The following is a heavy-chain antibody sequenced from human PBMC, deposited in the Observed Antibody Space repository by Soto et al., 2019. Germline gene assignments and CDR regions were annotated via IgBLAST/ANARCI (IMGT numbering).Heavy chain of an antibody. J-gene: IGHJ4*02. CDR1: GFTFSDYY. Sequence: GGSLRLSCAASGFTFSDYYMTWIRQGPGKGLEWLSHITGSGSTTYYADSVKGRFTISRDNAKNSLYLQMNSLRAEDTAVYYCARDLASLSYSDSSGSYNLDSWGQGTLVTVSS. CDR3: ARDLASLSYSDSSGSYNLDS. D-gene: IGHD3-22*01. CDR2: ITGSGSTT. V-gene: IGHV3-11*01.